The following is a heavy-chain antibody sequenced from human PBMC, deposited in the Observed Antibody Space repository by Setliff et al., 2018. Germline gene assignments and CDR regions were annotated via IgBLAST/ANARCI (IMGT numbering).Heavy chain of an antibody. CDR2: ISSSSTYI. J-gene: IGHJ4*02. CDR3: FGAGTCSY. Sequence: LSLTCTVYGGSLSNYYWSWVRQPPGKGLEWVTAISSSSTYIFYADSVKGRFTISRDNAKNSLSLQMNSLRIEDTAVYYCFGAGTCSYWGQGTQVTVSS. D-gene: IGHD3-10*01. V-gene: IGHV3-21*01. CDR1: GGSLSNYY.